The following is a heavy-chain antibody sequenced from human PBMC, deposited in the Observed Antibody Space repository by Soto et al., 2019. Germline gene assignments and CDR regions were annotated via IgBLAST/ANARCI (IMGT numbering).Heavy chain of an antibody. J-gene: IGHJ6*01. CDR2: INHSGST. Sequence: SETLSLTCAVYGGSFSVYYWSWIRQPPGKGLEWIGEINHSGSTNYNPSLKSRVTISVDTSKNQFSLKLSSVTAADTALYYCAIPQRDTWGMDVWGQGTTVTVSS. CDR1: GGSFSVYY. CDR3: AIPQRDTWGMDV. V-gene: IGHV4-34*01.